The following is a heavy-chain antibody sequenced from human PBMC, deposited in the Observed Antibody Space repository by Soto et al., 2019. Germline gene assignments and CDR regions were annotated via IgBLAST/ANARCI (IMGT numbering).Heavy chain of an antibody. J-gene: IGHJ6*02. CDR1: GFTFSSYS. D-gene: IGHD3-22*01. V-gene: IGHV3-21*01. Sequence: EVQLVESGGGLVKPGGSLRLSCAASGFTFSSYSMNWVRQAPGKGLEWVSSISSSSSYIYYADSVKGRFTISRDNAKNSLYRQMNSLRAEDTAVYYCAGALHYYDSSGDEWYGMDVWGQGTTVTVSS. CDR2: ISSSSSYI. CDR3: AGALHYYDSSGDEWYGMDV.